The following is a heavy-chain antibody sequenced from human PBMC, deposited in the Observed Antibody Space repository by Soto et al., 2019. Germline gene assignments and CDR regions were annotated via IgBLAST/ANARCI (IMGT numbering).Heavy chain of an antibody. J-gene: IGHJ4*02. D-gene: IGHD2-15*01. CDR1: GGSISSVGYY. CDR2: ISYSGST. CDR3: ARGPLLLFDY. Sequence: SETLSLTCTVSGGSISSVGYYWSWIRQHPGKGLEWIGYISYSGSTSYNPSLKSRLTISLDTSKNQFSLKLTSVTAADTAVYYCARGPLLLFDYWGQGTLVTVSS. V-gene: IGHV4-31*03.